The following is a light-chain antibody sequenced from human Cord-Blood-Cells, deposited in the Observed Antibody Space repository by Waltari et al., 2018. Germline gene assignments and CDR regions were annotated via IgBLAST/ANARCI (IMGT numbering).Light chain of an antibody. Sequence: QSVLTQPPSASGTPGPRVTHPCSGSSLTLGSTTVNCYQQLPGTAPKLLIYSNNQRPSGVPDRFSGSKSGTSASLAISGLQSEDEADYYCAAWDDSLNGRVFGGGTKLTVL. CDR2: SNN. CDR1: SLTLGSTT. V-gene: IGLV1-44*01. CDR3: AAWDDSLNGRV. J-gene: IGLJ3*02.